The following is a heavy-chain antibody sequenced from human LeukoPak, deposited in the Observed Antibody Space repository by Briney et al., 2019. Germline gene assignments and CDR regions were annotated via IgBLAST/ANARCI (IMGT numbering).Heavy chain of an antibody. CDR2: ISYDGSNK. D-gene: IGHD6-19*01. V-gene: IGHV3-30*18. J-gene: IGHJ4*02. CDR1: GFTFSSYG. CDR3: AKDRAKYNSGWYFDY. Sequence: GGSLRLSCAASGFTFSSYGMHWVRQAPGKGLEWVAVISYDGSNKYYADSVKGRFTISRDNSKNTLYLQMNSLRAEDTAVYYCAKDRAKYNSGWYFDYWGQGTLVTVSS.